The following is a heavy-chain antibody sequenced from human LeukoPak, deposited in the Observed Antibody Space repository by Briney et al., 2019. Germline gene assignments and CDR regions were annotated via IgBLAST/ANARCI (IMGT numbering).Heavy chain of an antibody. CDR3: ARDEVRLRVGYYFDY. CDR2: IWYDGSNK. J-gene: IGHJ4*02. CDR1: GFTFSSYG. V-gene: IGHV3-33*01. Sequence: GGPLRLSCAASGFTFSSYGMHWVRQAPGKGLEWVAVIWYDGSNKYYADSVKGRFTISRDNSKNTLYLQMNSLRAEDTAVYYCARDEVRLRVGYYFDYWGQGTLVTVSS. D-gene: IGHD1-26*01.